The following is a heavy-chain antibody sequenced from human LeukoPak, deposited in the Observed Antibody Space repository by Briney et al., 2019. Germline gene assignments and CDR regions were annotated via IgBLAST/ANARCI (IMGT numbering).Heavy chain of an antibody. CDR3: ARGSSGWYLACDY. J-gene: IGHJ4*02. CDR1: GGSFSGYY. D-gene: IGHD6-19*01. V-gene: IGHV4-34*01. Sequence: SETLSLTCAVYGGSFSGYYWSWIRQPPGKGLEWIGEINHSGSTNYNPSLKSRVTISVDTSKNQFSLKLSSVTAADTAVYYCARGSSGWYLACDYWGQGTLVTVSS. CDR2: INHSGST.